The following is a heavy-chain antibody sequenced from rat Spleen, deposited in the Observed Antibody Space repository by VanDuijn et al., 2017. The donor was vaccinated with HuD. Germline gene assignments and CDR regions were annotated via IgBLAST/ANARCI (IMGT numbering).Heavy chain of an antibody. V-gene: IGHV5S10*01. Sequence: EVQLVESGGGLVQPGRSLKLSCAASGFTFSDYTMAWVRQAPKKGLEWVAAIIYDGSSTYYRGSVKGRFTISRDNTKSTLYLQMDSLRSDDTATYYCATEELGRGYFDYWGQGVMVTVSS. J-gene: IGHJ2*01. CDR1: GFTFSDYT. D-gene: IGHD4-3*01. CDR3: ATEELGRGYFDY. CDR2: IIYDGSST.